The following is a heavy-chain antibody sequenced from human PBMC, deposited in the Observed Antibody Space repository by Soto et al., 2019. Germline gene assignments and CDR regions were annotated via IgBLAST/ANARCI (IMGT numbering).Heavy chain of an antibody. CDR1: GFTFSSYW. J-gene: IGHJ6*02. D-gene: IGHD3-3*01. CDR3: ARDYVGNLFGVDYYYYGMDV. CDR2: IKQDGSEK. Sequence: HPGGSLRLSCAASGFTFSSYWMSWVRQAPGKGLEWVANIKQDGSEKYYVDSVKGRFTISRDNAKNSLYLQMNSLRAEDTAVYYCARDYVGNLFGVDYYYYGMDVWGQGTTVTVSS. V-gene: IGHV3-7*01.